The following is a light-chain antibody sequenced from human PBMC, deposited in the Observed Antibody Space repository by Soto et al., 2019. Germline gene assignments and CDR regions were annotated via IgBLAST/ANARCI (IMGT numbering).Light chain of an antibody. CDR2: DAS. J-gene: IGKJ4*01. V-gene: IGKV1-5*01. Sequence: DIQMTQSPSTLSASVGDRVTITCRASQSISPWLAWYQQKPGKAPKLLIFDASNLESGVPSRFSGSGSGTEFTLTISSLQPDDFATYYCLQRSTTFGGGTKV. CDR1: QSISPW. CDR3: LQRSTT.